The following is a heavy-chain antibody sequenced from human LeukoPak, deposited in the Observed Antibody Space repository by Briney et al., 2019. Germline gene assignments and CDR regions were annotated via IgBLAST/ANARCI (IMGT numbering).Heavy chain of an antibody. V-gene: IGHV3-23*01. J-gene: IGHJ4*02. D-gene: IGHD3-10*01. CDR1: GFTFSSYA. CDR2: IIGNGGTT. Sequence: PGGSLRLSCAASGFTFSSYAMSWVRQAPGKGREWVSAIIGNGGTTYYAASVKGRFTISRDNSKNTLYLQMNSLRAEDTAVYYCAKELRYYGSGSYTPLDYWGQGTLVTVSS. CDR3: AKELRYYGSGSYTPLDY.